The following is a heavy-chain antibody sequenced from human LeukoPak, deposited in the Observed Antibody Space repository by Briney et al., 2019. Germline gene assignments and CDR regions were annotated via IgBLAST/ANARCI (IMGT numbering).Heavy chain of an antibody. CDR1: GGSISSSSYY. V-gene: IGHV4-39*01. CDR3: ARADHYESQFDY. D-gene: IGHD3-3*01. Sequence: PSETLSLTCTVSGGSISSSSYYWGWIRQPPGKGLEWIGSIYYSGSTYYNPSLKSRVTISVDTSKNQFSLKLSSVTAADTAVYYCARADHYESQFDYWGQGTLVTVSS. J-gene: IGHJ4*02. CDR2: IYYSGST.